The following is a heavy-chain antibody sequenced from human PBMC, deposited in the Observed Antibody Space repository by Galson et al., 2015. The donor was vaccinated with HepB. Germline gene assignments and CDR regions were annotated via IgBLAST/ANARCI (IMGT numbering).Heavy chain of an antibody. CDR2: INVGNGDT. V-gene: IGHV1-3*01. J-gene: IGHJ6*03. D-gene: IGHD2-2*01. CDR1: GYTFTSYG. CDR3: ARGGSTSRHYYYYYMDV. Sequence: SVKVSCKASGYTFTSYGMHWVRQAPGQRLEWLGWINVGNGDTKYSQKFQGRVTITRDTSASTAYMGLSSLRSEDTAVYYCARGGSTSRHYYYYYMDVWGKGTTVTVSS.